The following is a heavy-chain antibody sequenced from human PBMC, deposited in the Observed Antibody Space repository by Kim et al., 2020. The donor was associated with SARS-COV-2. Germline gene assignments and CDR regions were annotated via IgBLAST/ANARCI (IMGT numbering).Heavy chain of an antibody. CDR3: ARGGYSSSFYGDHNWFDP. V-gene: IGHV4-34*01. D-gene: IGHD6-13*01. Sequence: LKSRVTIPVDTSKNQSSLKLSSVTAADTAVYYCARGGYSSSFYGDHNWFDPWGQGTLVTVSS. J-gene: IGHJ5*02.